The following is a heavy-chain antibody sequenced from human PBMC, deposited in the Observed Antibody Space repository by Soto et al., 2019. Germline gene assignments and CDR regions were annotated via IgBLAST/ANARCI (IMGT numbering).Heavy chain of an antibody. CDR2: LIPIFGTA. Sequence: QVQLVQSGAEVKKPGSSVKVSCKASGGTFSSYAISWVRQAPGQGLEWMGGLIPIFGTANYAQKFQGRVTITADESTSTAYMELSSLRSGDTAVYYGARDSLIAARPCYFDYWGQGTLVTVSS. CDR1: GGTFSSYA. D-gene: IGHD6-6*01. CDR3: ARDSLIAARPCYFDY. J-gene: IGHJ4*02. V-gene: IGHV1-69*01.